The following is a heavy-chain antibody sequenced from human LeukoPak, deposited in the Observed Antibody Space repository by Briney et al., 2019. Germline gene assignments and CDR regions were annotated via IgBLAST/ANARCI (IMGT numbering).Heavy chain of an antibody. CDR2: IYSGGST. D-gene: IGHD1-20*01. V-gene: IGHV3-53*01. J-gene: IGHJ4*02. CDR3: AREGNWNYFDY. Sequence: TGGSLRLSCAASGFTVSSNYMSWVRQAPGKGLEWVSVIYSGGSTYYADSVKGRFTISRDNSKNTLYLQMNSLRAEDTAVYYWAREGNWNYFDYWGQGTLVTVSS. CDR1: GFTVSSNY.